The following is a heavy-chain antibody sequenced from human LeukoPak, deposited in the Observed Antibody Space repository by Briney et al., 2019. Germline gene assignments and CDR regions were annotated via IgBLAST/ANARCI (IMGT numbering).Heavy chain of an antibody. CDR1: GYTFTSYG. Sequence: ASVKVSCKASGYTFTSYGISWVRQAPGQGLEWMGWISAYNGNTNYAQKFQGRVTMTTDTSTSTAYMELRSLRSDDTAVYYRATSGGEYCSGGSCYYFDYWGQGTLVTVSS. CDR3: ATSGGEYCSGGSCYYFDY. CDR2: ISAYNGNT. J-gene: IGHJ4*02. V-gene: IGHV1-18*01. D-gene: IGHD2-15*01.